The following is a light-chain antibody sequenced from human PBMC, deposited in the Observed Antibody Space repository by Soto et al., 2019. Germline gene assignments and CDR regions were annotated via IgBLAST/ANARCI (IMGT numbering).Light chain of an antibody. CDR3: HQRQRWPRK. J-gene: IGKJ1*01. CDR2: GAS. V-gene: IGKV3-11*01. CDR1: QSVGNY. Sequence: ETVLTQSPATLSLSPGERATLSCRANQSVGNYLAWYQQKPGQAPRLLIYGASNRAAGIPGRFSGSGSGTDFTLTITSLEPEDFAFYYCHQRQRWPRKFGQGNKVDIK.